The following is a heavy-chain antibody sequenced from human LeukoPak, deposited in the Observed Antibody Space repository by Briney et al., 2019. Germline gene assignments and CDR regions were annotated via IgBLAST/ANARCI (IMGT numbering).Heavy chain of an antibody. J-gene: IGHJ6*02. V-gene: IGHV3-33*01. CDR1: GFTFSSYG. D-gene: IGHD3-16*01. CDR3: ARAYTEEDAYYYYGMDV. Sequence: PGGSLRLSCAASGFTFSSYGMHWVRQAPGKGLEWVAVIWYDGSNKYYADSVKGRFTISRDNSKNTLYLQMNSLRAEDTAVYYCARAYTEEDAYYYYGMDVWGQGTTATVSS. CDR2: IWYDGSNK.